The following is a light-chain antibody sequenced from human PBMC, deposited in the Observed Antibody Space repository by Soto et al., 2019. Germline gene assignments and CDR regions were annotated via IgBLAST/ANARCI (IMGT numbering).Light chain of an antibody. CDR2: GNN. Sequence: QSVLTQPPSVSGAPGQRVTISCTGSSSNIGAGYDVHWYRHLPGTAPKLLIFGNNNRPSGVPDRFSGSKSGTSASLAITGLQAEDEADYYCQSYDTNPTYLGVFGGGTKLTVL. CDR3: QSYDTNPTYLGV. V-gene: IGLV1-40*01. CDR1: SSNIGAGYD. J-gene: IGLJ2*01.